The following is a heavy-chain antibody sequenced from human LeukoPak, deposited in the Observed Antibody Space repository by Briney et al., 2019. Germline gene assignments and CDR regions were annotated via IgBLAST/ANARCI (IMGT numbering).Heavy chain of an antibody. Sequence: SETLSLTCTVSGYSISGGYYWGWIRQPPGKGLEWIGSIYYSGNTYYNPSLKSRVTISVDTSKNQFSLRLSSVTAADTAVYYCARVRAAAGTSSYWYFDLWGRGTLVTVSS. CDR1: GYSISGGYY. V-gene: IGHV4-38-2*02. CDR2: IYYSGNT. J-gene: IGHJ2*01. CDR3: ARVRAAAGTSSYWYFDL. D-gene: IGHD6-13*01.